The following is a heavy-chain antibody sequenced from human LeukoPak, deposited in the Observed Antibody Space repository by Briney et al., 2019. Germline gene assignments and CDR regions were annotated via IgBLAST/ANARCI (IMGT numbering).Heavy chain of an antibody. CDR3: ARGDYYGSGSRYFDY. V-gene: IGHV4-59*12. Sequence: SETLSLTCTVSGGSISSYYWSWIRQPPGKGLEWIGYIYYSGSTNYNPSLKSRVTISVDTSKNQFSLKLSSVTAADTAVYYCARGDYYGSGSRYFDYWGQGTLVTVSS. D-gene: IGHD3-10*01. CDR1: GGSISSYY. CDR2: IYYSGST. J-gene: IGHJ4*02.